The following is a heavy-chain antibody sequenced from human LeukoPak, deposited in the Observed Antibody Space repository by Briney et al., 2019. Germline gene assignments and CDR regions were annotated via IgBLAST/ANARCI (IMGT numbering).Heavy chain of an antibody. Sequence: PGRSLRLSCAASGFTFSSYGMHWVRQAPGKGLEWVAVIWYDGSNKYYADSVKGRFTISRDNAKNSLYLQMNSLRAEDTAVYYCARESCSGGSCYYFDYWGQGTLVTVSS. V-gene: IGHV3-33*01. D-gene: IGHD2-15*01. CDR1: GFTFSSYG. J-gene: IGHJ4*02. CDR3: ARESCSGGSCYYFDY. CDR2: IWYDGSNK.